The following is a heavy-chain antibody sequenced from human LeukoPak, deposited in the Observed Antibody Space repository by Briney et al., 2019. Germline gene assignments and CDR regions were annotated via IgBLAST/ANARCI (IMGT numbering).Heavy chain of an antibody. CDR1: GFTFSSYS. Sequence: PGGSLRLSCAASGFTFSSYSMNWVRQAPGKGLEWVSAISGSGGSTYYADSVKGRFTISRDNSKNTLYLQMNSLRAEDTAVYYCAKKHTDYGDYIDYWGQGTLVTVSS. D-gene: IGHD4-17*01. V-gene: IGHV3-23*01. J-gene: IGHJ4*02. CDR2: ISGSGGST. CDR3: AKKHTDYGDYIDY.